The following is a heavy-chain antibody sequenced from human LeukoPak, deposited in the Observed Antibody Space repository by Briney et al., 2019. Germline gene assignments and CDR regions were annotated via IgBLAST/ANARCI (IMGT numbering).Heavy chain of an antibody. CDR1: GASISSSY. V-gene: IGHV4-4*09. J-gene: IGHJ6*03. Sequence: SETLSLTCTVSGASISSSYWSWIRQPPGEGLEWIGYIYTSGNTNYNPSLQSRVTLSVDTSKNQFSLNLTSVTAADTAVYYCARLQSYGSGRSYYMDVWANGATVTVSS. CDR2: IYTSGNT. CDR3: ARLQSYGSGRSYYMDV. D-gene: IGHD3-10*01.